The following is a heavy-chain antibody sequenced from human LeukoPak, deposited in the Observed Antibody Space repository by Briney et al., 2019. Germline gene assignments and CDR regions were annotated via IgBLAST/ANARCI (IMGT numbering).Heavy chain of an antibody. D-gene: IGHD3-22*01. V-gene: IGHV1-46*01. J-gene: IGHJ4*02. CDR1: GYTLTSYY. CDR3: ARTYYYDSSGVSSFDY. Sequence: ASVKVSCKASGYTLTSYYMHWVRQAPGQGLEWMGIINPSGGSTSYAQKFQGRVTMTRDTSTSTVYMELSSLRSEDTAVYYCARTYYYDSSGVSSFDYWGQGPLVTVSS. CDR2: INPSGGST.